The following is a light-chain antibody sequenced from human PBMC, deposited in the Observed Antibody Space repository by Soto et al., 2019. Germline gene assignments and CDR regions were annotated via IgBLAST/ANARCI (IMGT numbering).Light chain of an antibody. CDR3: QQYYSTLPVT. J-gene: IGKJ4*01. V-gene: IGKV4-1*01. CDR2: WAS. CDR1: QSVLYSSNNKNY. Sequence: DIVMTQSPDSLAVSLGERATINCKSSQSVLYSSNNKNYLAWYQQKPGQPPKLLIYWASMRESGVPDRFSGSGSGTVFTLTFSRLQAEDVAVYYCQQYYSTLPVTFGGGTKVEIK.